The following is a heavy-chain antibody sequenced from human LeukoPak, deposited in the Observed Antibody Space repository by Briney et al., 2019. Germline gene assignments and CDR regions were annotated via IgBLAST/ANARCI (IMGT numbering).Heavy chain of an antibody. J-gene: IGHJ4*02. D-gene: IGHD4-17*01. V-gene: IGHV4-39*01. CDR1: GFTFSSYE. CDR3: ARHRDDYDDYVWNY. CDR2: IYYTGST. Sequence: LRLSCAASGFTFSSYEMNWIRQPPGKGLEWIGTIYYTGSTYYNPSLKSRVTISVDTSKNQFSLKVSSVTAADTAVYFCARHRDDYDDYVWNYWGQGTLVTVSS.